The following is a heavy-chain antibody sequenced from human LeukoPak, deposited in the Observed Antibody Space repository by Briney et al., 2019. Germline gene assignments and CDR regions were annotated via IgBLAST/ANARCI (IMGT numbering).Heavy chain of an antibody. Sequence: ASVKVSCKASGYTFTTYDINWVRQATGQGLEWMGWMNPYRGNTGYAQKFQGRVSITKNTSISTAYMELSSLRSEDTAVYYCARGDVWGTYRSHYFDYWRQGTLVTVSS. J-gene: IGHJ4*02. CDR2: MNPYRGNT. V-gene: IGHV1-8*03. D-gene: IGHD3-16*02. CDR3: ARGDVWGTYRSHYFDY. CDR1: GYTFTTYD.